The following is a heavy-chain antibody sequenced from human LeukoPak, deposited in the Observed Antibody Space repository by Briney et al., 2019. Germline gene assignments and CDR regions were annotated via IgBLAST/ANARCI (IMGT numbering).Heavy chain of an antibody. D-gene: IGHD6-6*01. Sequence: PSETLSLTCTVSGDSISANTYYWGWIRQPPEKGLEWIGSVYYSWNTFYNPSLKSRASISVDTSKNQFSLKVSSVTAADTAVYYCARLRARQADYWGQGTLVTVSS. CDR2: VYYSWNT. J-gene: IGHJ4*02. CDR3: ARLRARQADY. CDR1: GDSISANTYY. V-gene: IGHV4-39*01.